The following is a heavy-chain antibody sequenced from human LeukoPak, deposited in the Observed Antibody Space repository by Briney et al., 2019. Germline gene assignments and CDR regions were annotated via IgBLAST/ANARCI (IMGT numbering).Heavy chain of an antibody. CDR2: IYPGDSDT. CDR3: ARQPYYYGSGSYKSYYFDY. CDR1: GYSFTSYW. D-gene: IGHD3-10*01. J-gene: IGHJ4*02. Sequence: GESLKISCKGSGYSFTSYWIGWVRQMPGKGLEWMGIIYPGDSDTRYSPSFQGQVTISADKSISTAYLQWSSLKASDTAMYYCARQPYYYGSGSYKSYYFDYWGQGTLVTVSP. V-gene: IGHV5-51*01.